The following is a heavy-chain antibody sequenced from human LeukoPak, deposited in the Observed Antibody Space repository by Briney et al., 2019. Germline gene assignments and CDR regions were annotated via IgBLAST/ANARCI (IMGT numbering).Heavy chain of an antibody. D-gene: IGHD2/OR15-2a*01. CDR3: ARVIASAYYFDY. V-gene: IGHV3-21*01. CDR1: GFTFRSYS. J-gene: IGHJ4*02. CDR2: ISSSISYK. Sequence: PGGSLRLSCAASGFTFRSYSMNWVRQAPGKGLEWVSSISSSISYKDCADSVKGRFTISRDNAKNSLYLQMNSLRAEDTAVYYCARVIASAYYFDYWGQGTLVTVSS.